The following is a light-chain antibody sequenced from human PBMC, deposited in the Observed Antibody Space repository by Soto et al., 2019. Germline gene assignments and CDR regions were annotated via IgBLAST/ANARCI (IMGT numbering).Light chain of an antibody. V-gene: IGKV1-8*01. J-gene: IGKJ1*01. CDR1: QGISSY. CDR2: AAS. CDR3: QQYYSYPRT. Sequence: AIRMTQSPSSLSASKGDRVTITCRASQGISSYLAWYQQKPGKAPKLLIYAASTLQSGVPSRFSGSGSGTDFTLTISCLQSEDFATYYCQQYYSYPRTFGQGGKVDI.